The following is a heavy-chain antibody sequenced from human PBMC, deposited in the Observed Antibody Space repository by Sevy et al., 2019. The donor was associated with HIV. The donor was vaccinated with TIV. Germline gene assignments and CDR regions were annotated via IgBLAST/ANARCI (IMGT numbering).Heavy chain of an antibody. Sequence: ASVKVSCQASGYTFIGYYIHWVRQAPGQGLEWMGRINPNSGGTNYAQKFQGRVTMTRDTSISTAYMELSRLRSDDTAVYYCACYAIDVFYIWGQGTMVTVS. CDR1: GYTFIGYY. CDR3: ACYAIDVFYI. CDR2: INPNSGGT. D-gene: IGHD3-16*01. V-gene: IGHV1-2*06. J-gene: IGHJ3*02.